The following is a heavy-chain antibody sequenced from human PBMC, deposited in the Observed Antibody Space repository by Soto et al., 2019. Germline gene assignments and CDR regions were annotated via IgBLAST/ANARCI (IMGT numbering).Heavy chain of an antibody. CDR2: IYYSGST. Sequence: SETLSLTCTVSGGSISSYYWSWFRQPPGKGLEWIGYIYYSGSTNYNPSLKSRVTISVHTSKNQFSLKLSSVTAADTAVYYCARSRRDGCTNGVCYLFAETAYYMDVWGKGTTVTVSS. CDR3: ARSRRDGCTNGVCYLFAETAYYMDV. CDR1: GGSISSYY. V-gene: IGHV4-59*01. D-gene: IGHD2-8*01. J-gene: IGHJ6*03.